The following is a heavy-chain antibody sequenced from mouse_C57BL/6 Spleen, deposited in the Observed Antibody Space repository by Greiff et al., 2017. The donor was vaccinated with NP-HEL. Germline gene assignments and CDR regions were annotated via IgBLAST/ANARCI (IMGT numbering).Heavy chain of an antibody. J-gene: IGHJ2*01. CDR1: GYTFTEYT. Sequence: VMLVESGAELVKPGASVKLSCKASGYTFTEYTIHWVKQRPGQGLEWIGWFYPGSGSIKYNEKFKDKATLTADKSSSTVYMELSRLTSEDSAVYFCARHEEALAGTRFDYWGKGTTLTVSS. CDR3: ARHEEALAGTRFDY. V-gene: IGHV1-62-2*01. D-gene: IGHD4-1*01. CDR2: FYPGSGSI.